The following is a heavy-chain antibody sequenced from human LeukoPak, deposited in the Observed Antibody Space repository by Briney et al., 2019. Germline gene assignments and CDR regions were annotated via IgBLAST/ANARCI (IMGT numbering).Heavy chain of an antibody. CDR3: ARRSWYGEFDY. Sequence: SETLSLTCTVSGGSIGNYYWSWIRQAAGKGLEWIGRIFTTGGANYNPSLKSRVTMSLDTSKNLFSLKLNSVTAADTAVYYCARRSWYGEFDYWGQGTLVTVSS. CDR2: IFTTGGA. V-gene: IGHV4-4*07. CDR1: GGSIGNYY. J-gene: IGHJ4*02. D-gene: IGHD6-13*01.